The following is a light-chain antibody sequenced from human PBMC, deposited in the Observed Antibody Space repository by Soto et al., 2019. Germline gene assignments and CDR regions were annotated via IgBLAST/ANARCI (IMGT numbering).Light chain of an antibody. CDR3: STYTTSNTRQIV. CDR1: SSDNGGYNY. CDR2: DVS. J-gene: IGLJ1*01. Sequence: QCVLTQPASGSGSPGQSITISCTGTSSDNGGYNYLSWNQHHPGKAPKLMIFDVSNRPSGVSNRFSVSKSVNTASLTISGLKPEDEADYYCSTYTTSNTRQIVFRTRTKFTVL. V-gene: IGLV2-14*03.